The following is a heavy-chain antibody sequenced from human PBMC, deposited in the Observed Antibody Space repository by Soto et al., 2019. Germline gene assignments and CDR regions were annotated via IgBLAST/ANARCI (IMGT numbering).Heavy chain of an antibody. CDR1: GYSFTIYW. CDR3: TRANEYYDFWSGYIDQ. Sequence: PGESLKISCKGSGYSFTIYWIGWVRQMPGKGLEWMGIIYPGDSDTRYSPSFHDHVTISADKSINTAYLQWSSLKASDTAMYYCTRANEYYDFWSGYIDQWGQGTLVTV. V-gene: IGHV5-51*01. J-gene: IGHJ4*02. D-gene: IGHD3-3*01. CDR2: IYPGDSDT.